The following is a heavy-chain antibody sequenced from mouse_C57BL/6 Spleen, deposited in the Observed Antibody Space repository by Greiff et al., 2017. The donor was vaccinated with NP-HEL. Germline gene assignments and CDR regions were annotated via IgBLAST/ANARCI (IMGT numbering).Heavy chain of an antibody. CDR3: ARGGITTDYGFAY. J-gene: IGHJ3*01. V-gene: IGHV1-82*01. D-gene: IGHD2-4*01. CDR2: IYPGDGDT. Sequence: QVQLQQSGPELVKPGASVKISCKASGYAFSSSWMNWVKQRPGKGLEWIGRIYPGDGDTNYNGKFKGKATLTADKSSSTAYMQLSSLTSEDSAVYFCARGGITTDYGFAYWGQGTLVTVSA. CDR1: GYAFSSSW.